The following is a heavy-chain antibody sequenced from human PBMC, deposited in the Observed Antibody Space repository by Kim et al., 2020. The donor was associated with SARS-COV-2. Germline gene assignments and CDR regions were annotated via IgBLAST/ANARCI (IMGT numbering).Heavy chain of an antibody. CDR3: AKRAVVVSATPWFDY. J-gene: IGHJ4*02. V-gene: IGHV3-23*01. D-gene: IGHD2-15*01. Sequence: ADSVGGRVTISRDNSKNTLYLQVNSLRAEDTAVYYCAKRAVVVSATPWFDYWGQGTLVTVSS.